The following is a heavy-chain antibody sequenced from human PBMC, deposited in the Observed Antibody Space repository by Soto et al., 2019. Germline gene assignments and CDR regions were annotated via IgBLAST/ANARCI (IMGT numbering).Heavy chain of an antibody. CDR1: GFTFSSYA. CDR2: ISGSGGST. CDR3: TKERSDHRITAAAIDY. J-gene: IGHJ4*02. V-gene: IGHV3-23*01. Sequence: GGSLRLSCAASGFTFSSYAMSWVRQAPGKGLEWVSAISGSGGSTYYADSVKGRSTISRDNSKNTLYLQINSLRAEDTAVYYCTKERSDHRITAAAIDYWGQGAQVTVSS. D-gene: IGHD2-2*02.